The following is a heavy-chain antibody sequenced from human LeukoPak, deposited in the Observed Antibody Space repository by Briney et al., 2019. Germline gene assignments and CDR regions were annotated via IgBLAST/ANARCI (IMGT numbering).Heavy chain of an antibody. CDR3: AKGADYGDYYFNY. D-gene: IGHD4-17*01. V-gene: IGHV3-23*01. CDR1: GFTFSNSA. CDR2: ISGSGGST. J-gene: IGHJ4*02. Sequence: GGSLRLSCAASGFTFSNSALSWVRQAPGKGLEWVSDISGSGGSTYYADSVKGRFTISRDNSKNTLYLQMNSLRAEDTAVYYCAKGADYGDYYFNYWGQGTLVTVSS.